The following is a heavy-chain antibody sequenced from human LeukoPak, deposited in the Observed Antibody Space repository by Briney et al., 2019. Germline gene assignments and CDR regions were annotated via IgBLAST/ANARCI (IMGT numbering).Heavy chain of an antibody. Sequence: SETLSLTCAVYGGSFSGYYWSWIRQPPGKGLEWIGEINHSGSNNYNPSLKSRVTISVDTSKNQFSLKLSSVTAADTAVYYCARGRSSGWYYYYGMDVWGQGTTVTVSS. V-gene: IGHV4-34*01. CDR2: INHSGSN. J-gene: IGHJ6*02. D-gene: IGHD6-19*01. CDR1: GGSFSGYY. CDR3: ARGRSSGWYYYYGMDV.